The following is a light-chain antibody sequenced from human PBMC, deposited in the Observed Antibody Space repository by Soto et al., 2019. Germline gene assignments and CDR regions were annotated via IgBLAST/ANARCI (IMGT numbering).Light chain of an antibody. CDR2: DAS. CDR1: QSVSSN. Sequence: EIVMTQSPATLSVSPGERATLSCRASQSVSSNLAWYQQKPGQAPRLLIYDASNRATGIPARFSGSGSGTDFTLTISRLEPEDFAVYYCQQYFGAPLTFGGGTKVDIK. V-gene: IGKV3D-15*01. CDR3: QQYFGAPLT. J-gene: IGKJ4*01.